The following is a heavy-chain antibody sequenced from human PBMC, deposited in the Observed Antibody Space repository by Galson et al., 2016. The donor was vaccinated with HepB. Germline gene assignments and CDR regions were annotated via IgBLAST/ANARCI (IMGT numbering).Heavy chain of an antibody. J-gene: IGHJ5*02. CDR1: GFTFSSYA. CDR2: GSGTGGIK. CDR3: ARGPLGYCGGGDRPFPSYNWFDP. D-gene: IGHD2-21*01. Sequence: SLRLSCAASGFTFSSYAMSWVRQAPGKGLEWVSAGSGTGGIKYYADSVKGRFTISRDNSKNTLCLQMESLRVEDTALYYCARGPLGYCGGGDRPFPSYNWFDPWGQGTLVTVSS. V-gene: IGHV3-23*01.